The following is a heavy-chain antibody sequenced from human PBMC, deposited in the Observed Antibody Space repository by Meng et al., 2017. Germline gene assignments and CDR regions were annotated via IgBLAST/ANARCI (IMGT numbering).Heavy chain of an antibody. CDR2: ISYDGSNK. V-gene: IGHV3-30*07. D-gene: IGHD3-10*01. CDR1: GFTFSSYA. Sequence: GPLVGSGGGVVQPGRSLRLSCAASGFTFSSYAMHWVRQAPGKGLEWVAVISYDGSNKYYADSVKGRFTISRDNSKNTLYLQMNSLRAEDTAVYYCARDLPPRYGSGSYGHPDYWGQGTLVTVSS. CDR3: ARDLPPRYGSGSYGHPDY. J-gene: IGHJ4*02.